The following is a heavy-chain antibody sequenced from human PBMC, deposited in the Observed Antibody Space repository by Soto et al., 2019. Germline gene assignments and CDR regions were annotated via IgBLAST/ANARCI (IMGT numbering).Heavy chain of an antibody. J-gene: IGHJ5*02. D-gene: IGHD3-10*01. V-gene: IGHV3-23*01. CDR1: GFTFSSYA. Sequence: EVQLLESGGGLVQPGGSLRLSCAASGFTFSSYAMSWVRQAPGKGLEWVSAISGSGGSTYYADSVKGRFTISRDNSKNTLYLQMNSLRAEDTAVYYCALAWKDRYGSDWFDPWGQGTLVTVSS. CDR3: ALAWKDRYGSDWFDP. CDR2: ISGSGGST.